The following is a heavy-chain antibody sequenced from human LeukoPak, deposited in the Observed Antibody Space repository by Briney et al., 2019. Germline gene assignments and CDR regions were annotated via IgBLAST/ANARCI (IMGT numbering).Heavy chain of an antibody. V-gene: IGHV4-39*07. CDR3: ARTFFVVDY. CDR1: GDSITTSRYF. CDR2: INYSGSA. J-gene: IGHJ4*02. Sequence: SETLSLTCTVSGDSITTSRYFWGWIRQPPGKGLEWIGSINYSGSAYYNSSLQSRVTISGDTSKNQFSLNMTSVTAADTAVYYCARTFFVVDYWGQGSLVTVSS.